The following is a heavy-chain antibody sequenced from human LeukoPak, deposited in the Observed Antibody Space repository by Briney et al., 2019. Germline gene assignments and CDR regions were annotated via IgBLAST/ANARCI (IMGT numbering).Heavy chain of an antibody. J-gene: IGHJ4*02. CDR1: GFTFSSYG. V-gene: IGHV3-30*02. CDR3: LKPDVRGVTTHFDY. Sequence: GGSLRLSCAASGFTFSSYGMHWVRQAPGKGLEWVAFIRYDGSNKYYADSVKGRFTISRDNSKNTLYLQMNSLRAEDTAVYYCLKPDVRGVTTHFDYWGQGTLVTVSS. D-gene: IGHD3-10*02. CDR2: IRYDGSNK.